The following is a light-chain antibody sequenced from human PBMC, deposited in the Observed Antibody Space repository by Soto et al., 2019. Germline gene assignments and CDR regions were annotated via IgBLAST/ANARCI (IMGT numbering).Light chain of an antibody. Sequence: EIVLTQSPGTLSLSPGERATLSCRASQSVSASYLAWYQQKPGQAPRLLIYAASSRATGIPDRFSGSGSGTDFTLTVSRVEPEAFAVYYCQQYGNSPAITFGQGTRLDIK. J-gene: IGKJ5*01. CDR1: QSVSASY. V-gene: IGKV3-20*01. CDR2: AAS. CDR3: QQYGNSPAIT.